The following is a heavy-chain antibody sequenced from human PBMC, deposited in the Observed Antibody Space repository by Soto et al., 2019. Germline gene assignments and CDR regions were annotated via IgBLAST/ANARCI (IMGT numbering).Heavy chain of an antibody. CDR1: AGTMGSYC. CDR3: AGAPNPPSNYCDSSGFYVFEY. J-gene: IGHJ4*02. V-gene: IGHV4-4*07. CDR2: IYTSGST. Sequence: WSVFAGTMGSYCVRLIRQPAGKGLEMIGRIYTSGSTNYNPSLKSRVTMSVDTSKNQFSLSLSSVTAADTAVYYCAGAPNPPSNYCDSSGFYVFEYWGKGTLVPGSS. D-gene: IGHD3-22*01.